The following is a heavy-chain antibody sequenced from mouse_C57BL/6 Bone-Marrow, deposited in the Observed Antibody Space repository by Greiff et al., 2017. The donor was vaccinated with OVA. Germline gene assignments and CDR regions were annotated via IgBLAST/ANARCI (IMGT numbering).Heavy chain of an antibody. CDR1: GYTFTSYG. V-gene: IGHV1-81*01. J-gene: IGHJ3*01. Sequence: QVQLKESGAELARPGASVKLSCKASGYTFTSYGISWVKQRTGQGLEWIGEIYPRSGNTYYNEKFKGKATLTADKSSSTAYMELRSLTSEDSAVYFCARGYYYGSSWFAYWGQGTLVTVSA. D-gene: IGHD1-1*01. CDR2: IYPRSGNT. CDR3: ARGYYYGSSWFAY.